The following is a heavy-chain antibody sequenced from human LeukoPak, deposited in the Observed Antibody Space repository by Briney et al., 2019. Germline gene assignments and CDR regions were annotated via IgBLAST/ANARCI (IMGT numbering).Heavy chain of an antibody. CDR3: ARVSSGSYFGYYYYYMDV. V-gene: IGHV3-33*01. Sequence: GGSLRLSCAASGFTFSSYGMHWVRQAPGKGLEWVAVIWYDGSNKYYGDSVKGRFTISRDNAKNTLYLQMNSLRAEDTAVYYCARVSSGSYFGYYYYYMDVWGKGTTVTVSS. CDR2: IWYDGSNK. CDR1: GFTFSSYG. J-gene: IGHJ6*03. D-gene: IGHD1-26*01.